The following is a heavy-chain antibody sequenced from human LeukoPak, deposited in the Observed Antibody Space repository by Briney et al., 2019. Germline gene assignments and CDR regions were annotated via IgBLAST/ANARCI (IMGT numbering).Heavy chain of an antibody. CDR1: GYTFTGYY. CDR2: INPNSGGT. V-gene: IGHV1-2*02. CDR3: ARDSVGDDAFDI. Sequence: GASVKVSCKASGYTFTGYYMHWVRQAPGQGLEWMGWINPNSGGTDYAQKFQGRVTMTRDTSISTAYMELSRLRSDDTAVYYCARDSVGDDAFDIWGQGTMVTVSS. D-gene: IGHD3-10*01. J-gene: IGHJ3*02.